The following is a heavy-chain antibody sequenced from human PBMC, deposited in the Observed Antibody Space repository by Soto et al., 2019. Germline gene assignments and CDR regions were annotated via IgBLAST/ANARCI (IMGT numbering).Heavy chain of an antibody. Sequence: GASVKVSCKASGFTFTSCAVQWVRQARGQRLEWIGWIVVGSGNTNYAQKFQERVTITRDMSTSTAYMELSSLRSEDTAVYYCEAASHYDFGSGYPFDYWG. CDR2: IVVGSGNT. CDR3: EAASHYDFGSGYPFDY. V-gene: IGHV1-58*01. J-gene: IGHJ4*01. D-gene: IGHD3-3*01. CDR1: GFTFTSCA.